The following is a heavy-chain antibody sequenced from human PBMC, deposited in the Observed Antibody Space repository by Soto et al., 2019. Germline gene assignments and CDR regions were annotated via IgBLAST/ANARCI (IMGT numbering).Heavy chain of an antibody. CDR2: INHSGST. CDR3: ARDGSGSYYKYYFDY. J-gene: IGHJ4*02. CDR1: GGSFSGYY. V-gene: IGHV4-34*01. D-gene: IGHD3-10*01. Sequence: SETLSLTCAVYGGSFSGYYWSWIRQPPGKGLEWIGEINHSGSTNYTPSLKSRVTISVDTSKNQFSLKLSSVTAADTAVYYCARDGSGSYYKYYFDYWGQGTLVTVSS.